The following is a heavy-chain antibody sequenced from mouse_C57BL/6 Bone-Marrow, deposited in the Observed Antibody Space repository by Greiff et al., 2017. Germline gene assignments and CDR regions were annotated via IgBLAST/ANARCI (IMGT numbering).Heavy chain of an antibody. Sequence: VQLQQSGPVLVKPGASVKMSCKASGYTFTDYYMNWVKQSHGKSLEWIGVINPYNGGTSYNQKFKGKATLTVDKSSSTAYMELNSLTSEDSAVYYCARKRYGNYVLAMDYWGQGTSVTVSS. CDR3: ARKRYGNYVLAMDY. J-gene: IGHJ4*01. D-gene: IGHD2-1*01. CDR2: INPYNGGT. V-gene: IGHV1-19*01. CDR1: GYTFTDYY.